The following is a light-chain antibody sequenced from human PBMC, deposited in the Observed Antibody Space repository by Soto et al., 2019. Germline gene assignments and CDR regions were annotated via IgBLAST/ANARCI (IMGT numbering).Light chain of an antibody. CDR2: GNS. Sequence: QSVLTQPPSVSGAPGQRVTTSCTGSSSNIGAGYDVHWYQQLPGTAPKLLIYGNSNRPSGVPDRFSGSKSGTSASLAITGLQAEDEADYYCQSYDISLSGYVVFGGGTKLTVL. V-gene: IGLV1-40*01. CDR3: QSYDISLSGYVV. CDR1: SSNIGAGYD. J-gene: IGLJ2*01.